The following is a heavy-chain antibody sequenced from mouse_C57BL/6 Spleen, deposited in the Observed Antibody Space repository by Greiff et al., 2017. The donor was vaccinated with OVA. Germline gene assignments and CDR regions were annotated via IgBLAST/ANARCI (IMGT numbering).Heavy chain of an antibody. V-gene: IGHV1-26*01. CDR2: INPNNGGT. J-gene: IGHJ4*01. CDR1: GYTFTDYY. Sequence: VQLQQSGPELVKPGASVKISCKASGYTFTDYYMNWVKQSHGKSLEWIGDINPNNGGTSYNQKFKGKATLTVDKSSSTAYMELRSLTSEDSAVYYCARERNYYGSSYGSAMDYWGQGTSVTVSS. D-gene: IGHD1-1*01. CDR3: ARERNYYGSSYGSAMDY.